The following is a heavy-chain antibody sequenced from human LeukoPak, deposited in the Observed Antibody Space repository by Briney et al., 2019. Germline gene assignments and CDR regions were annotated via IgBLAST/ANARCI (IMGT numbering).Heavy chain of an antibody. CDR1: GLIFRSYW. Sequence: PGGSLRLSCAASGLIFRSYWMHWVRQAPGKGLVWVSTINSDGSSTTYADSVKGRFTISRDNAKNSLYLQMNSLRAEDTAVYYCARDRPLFYDILTGYCDYWGQGTLVTVSS. CDR3: ARDRPLFYDILTGYCDY. CDR2: INSDGSST. V-gene: IGHV3-74*01. J-gene: IGHJ4*02. D-gene: IGHD3-9*01.